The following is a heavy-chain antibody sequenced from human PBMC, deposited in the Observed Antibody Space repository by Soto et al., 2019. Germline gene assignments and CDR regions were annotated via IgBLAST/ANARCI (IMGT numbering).Heavy chain of an antibody. CDR3: ARVVAHYNGSYRTIDY. CDR1: GFTFSAYW. Sequence: EVQLVESGGGLVQPGGSLRLSCAASGFTFSAYWMYWVRQAPGKGLVWVSRINGGGSTTSYADSVKGRFTVSRDTAKNTLYLQMNSLRAEDTAVYYCARVVAHYNGSYRTIDYWGQGTLVTVSS. D-gene: IGHD1-26*01. CDR2: INGGGSTT. V-gene: IGHV3-74*01. J-gene: IGHJ4*02.